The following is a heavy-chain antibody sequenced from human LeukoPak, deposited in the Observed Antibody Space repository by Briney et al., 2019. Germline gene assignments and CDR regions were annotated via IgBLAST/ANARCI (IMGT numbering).Heavy chain of an antibody. CDR1: GYIFTDYY. D-gene: IGHD6-13*01. V-gene: IGHV1-2*04. Sequence: ASVKVSCKASGYIFTDYYMHWVRQAPGQGLEWMGWINPNSGGTNYAQKFQGWVTMTRDTSISTAYMELSRLRSDDTAVYYCARDSAAGTGSFDYWGQGTLVTVSS. CDR2: INPNSGGT. J-gene: IGHJ4*02. CDR3: ARDSAAGTGSFDY.